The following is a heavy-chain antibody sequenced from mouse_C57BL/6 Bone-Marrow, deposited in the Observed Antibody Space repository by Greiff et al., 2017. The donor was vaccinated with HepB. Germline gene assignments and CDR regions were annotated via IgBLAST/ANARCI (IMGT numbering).Heavy chain of an antibody. V-gene: IGHV5-6*01. D-gene: IGHD2-2*01. Sequence: EVHLVESGGDLVKPGGSLKLSCAASGFTFSSYGMSWVRQTPDKRLEWVATISSGGSYTYYPDSVKGRFTISRDNAKNTLYLQMSSLKSEDTAMYYCARHYGYSSFAYWGQGTLVTVSA. CDR1: GFTFSSYG. CDR2: ISSGGSYT. CDR3: ARHYGYSSFAY. J-gene: IGHJ3*01.